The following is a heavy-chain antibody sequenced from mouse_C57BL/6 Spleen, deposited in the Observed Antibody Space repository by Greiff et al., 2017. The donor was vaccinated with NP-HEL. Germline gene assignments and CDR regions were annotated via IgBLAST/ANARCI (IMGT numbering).Heavy chain of an antibody. Sequence: VQLQQSGAELARPGASVKLSCKASGYTFTSYGISWVKQSTGQGLEWIGEIYPRSGNTYYNEKFKGKATLTADKSSSTAYMELRSLTSEDSAVYFCAREEPPGFAYWGQGTLVTVSA. CDR2: IYPRSGNT. CDR3: AREEPPGFAY. J-gene: IGHJ3*01. CDR1: GYTFTSYG. V-gene: IGHV1-81*01.